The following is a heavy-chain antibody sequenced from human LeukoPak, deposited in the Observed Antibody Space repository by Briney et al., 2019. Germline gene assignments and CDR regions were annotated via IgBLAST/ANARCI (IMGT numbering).Heavy chain of an antibody. V-gene: IGHV3-9*03. J-gene: IGHJ4*02. CDR3: ARGPSSGWYSIDY. D-gene: IGHD6-19*01. CDR1: GFTFDDYA. Sequence: PGTSLRLSCAASGFTFDDYAMHWVRQPPGKGLEWASGINWNSGRIAYADSVKGRFTISRDNAKNSLYLQMNSLKAEDMALYYCARGPSSGWYSIDYWGQGTLVIVSS. CDR2: INWNSGRI.